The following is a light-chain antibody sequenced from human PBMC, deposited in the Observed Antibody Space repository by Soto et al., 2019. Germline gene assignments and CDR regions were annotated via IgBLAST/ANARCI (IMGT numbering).Light chain of an antibody. Sequence: DIQMTQSPSTLSGSVGDRVTITCRASQTISSWLAWYQQKPGKAPELLIYAASTSQSGVPSRFSGSGSGTDFTLTISCLQSEDFATYYCQQYYSFPWTFGQGTKVDIK. J-gene: IGKJ1*01. CDR3: QQYYSFPWT. CDR1: QTISSW. V-gene: IGKV1-5*01. CDR2: AAS.